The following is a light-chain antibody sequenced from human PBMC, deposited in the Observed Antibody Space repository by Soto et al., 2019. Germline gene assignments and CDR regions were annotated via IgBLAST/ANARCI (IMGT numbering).Light chain of an antibody. Sequence: EVVLTQSPGTLSLSPGERATLSCRASENVSNNYLAWYQQKPGQAPRLLIFGSSDRAGGIPDRFSGSGSGTDFTLTISRLEPEDFAEYYCQQYGSSPPYTFGQGTKLEIK. J-gene: IGKJ2*01. CDR2: GSS. CDR3: QQYGSSPPYT. V-gene: IGKV3-20*01. CDR1: ENVSNNY.